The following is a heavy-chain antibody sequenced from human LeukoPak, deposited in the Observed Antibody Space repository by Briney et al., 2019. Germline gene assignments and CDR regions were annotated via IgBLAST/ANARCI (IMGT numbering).Heavy chain of an antibody. V-gene: IGHV4-59*07. Sequence: SDTLSLTCTVPGGSISSHYWSWIRQPPGKGLEWIGDIHYSGSTNYNPSLKSPVTTSVDTFKNEFSLKLTSVTAADPAVYYCGRSEYDILMDVWGKGTTLTVSS. J-gene: IGHJ6*03. CDR1: GGSISSHY. D-gene: IGHD3-9*01. CDR2: IHYSGST. CDR3: GRSEYDILMDV.